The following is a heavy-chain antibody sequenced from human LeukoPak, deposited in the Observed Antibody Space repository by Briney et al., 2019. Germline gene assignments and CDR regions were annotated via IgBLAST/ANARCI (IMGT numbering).Heavy chain of an antibody. CDR1: GGSISSYY. V-gene: IGHV4-59*01. Sequence: PSETLSLTCTVSGGSISSYYWSWIRQPPGKGLEWIGYIYYSGSTNYNPSLKSRVTISVDTSKNQFSLKLSSVTAADTAVYYCARMVSTGPGPFDPWGQGTLVTVSS. CDR2: IYYSGST. J-gene: IGHJ5*02. CDR3: ARMVSTGPGPFDP. D-gene: IGHD3-9*01.